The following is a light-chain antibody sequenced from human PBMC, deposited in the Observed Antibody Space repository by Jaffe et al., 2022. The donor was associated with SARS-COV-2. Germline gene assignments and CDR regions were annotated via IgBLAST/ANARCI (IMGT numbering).Light chain of an antibody. CDR3: QQSYSTPYT. CDR2: AAY. CDR1: QSINSY. V-gene: IGKV1-39*01. J-gene: IGKJ2*01. Sequence: DIQMTQSPSSLSASVGDRVTITCRASQSINSYLNWYQQKPGKAPKLLIYAAYTLQSGVPSRFSGSGSGTDFTLTIKSLQPEDFSTYYCQQSYSTPYTFGQGTKLEIK.